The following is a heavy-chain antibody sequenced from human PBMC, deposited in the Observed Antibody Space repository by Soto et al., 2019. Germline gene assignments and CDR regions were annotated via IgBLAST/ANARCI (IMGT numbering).Heavy chain of an antibody. D-gene: IGHD2-15*01. J-gene: IGHJ5*02. CDR3: AREFCSGGNCYTYYFDT. V-gene: IGHV3-74*01. CDR1: RLTFNRYS. CDR2: INTDGSNT. Sequence: XRFLRVSGPAARLTFNRYSMDWVRHAPGKGLVWVSHINTDGSNTNYADSVKGRFTISRDNAKSTLFLQMNSLRDEDTAVYYCAREFCSGGNCYTYYFDTWGQGIPVTVSS.